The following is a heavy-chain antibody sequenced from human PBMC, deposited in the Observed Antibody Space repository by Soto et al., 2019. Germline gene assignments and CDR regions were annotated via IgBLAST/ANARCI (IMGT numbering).Heavy chain of an antibody. CDR2: IDPSDSYT. CDR1: GYSFTSYW. D-gene: IGHD3-3*01. V-gene: IGHV5-10-1*01. Sequence: LNISCKGSGYSFTSYWISWVRQMPGKGLEWMGRIDPSDSYTNYSPSFQGHVTISADKSISTAYLQWSSLKASDTAMYYCARVGSSITIFGVVIQPYYYYYGMDVWGQGTTVTVSS. CDR3: ARVGSSITIFGVVIQPYYYYYGMDV. J-gene: IGHJ6*02.